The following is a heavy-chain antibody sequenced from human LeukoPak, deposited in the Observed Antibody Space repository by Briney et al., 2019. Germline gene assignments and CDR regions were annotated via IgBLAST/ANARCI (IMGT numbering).Heavy chain of an antibody. CDR3: ARDPKGYSYGYEDDY. CDR1: GYTFTGYY. CDR2: INPNSGGT. Sequence: GASVTVSCKASGYTFTGYYMHWVRQAPGQGLEWMGWINPNSGGTNYAQKFQGRVTMTRDTSISTAYMELSRLRSDDTAVYYCARDPKGYSYGYEDDYWGQGTLVTVSS. J-gene: IGHJ4*02. V-gene: IGHV1-2*02. D-gene: IGHD5-18*01.